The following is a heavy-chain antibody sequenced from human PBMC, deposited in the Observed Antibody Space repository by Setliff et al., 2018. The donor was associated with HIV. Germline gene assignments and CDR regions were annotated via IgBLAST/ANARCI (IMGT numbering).Heavy chain of an antibody. CDR3: ARASSMYYYDSSDYFLDAFDI. Sequence: PGKGLEWIGYIYYSGSTYYNPSLKSRVTISVDTSKNQFSLKLSSVTAADTAVYYCARASSMYYYDSSDYFLDAFDIWGQGTMVTVSS. J-gene: IGHJ3*02. V-gene: IGHV4-31*02. CDR2: IYYSGST. D-gene: IGHD3-22*01.